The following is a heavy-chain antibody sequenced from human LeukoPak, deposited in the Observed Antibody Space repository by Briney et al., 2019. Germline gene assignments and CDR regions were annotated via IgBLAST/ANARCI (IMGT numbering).Heavy chain of an antibody. Sequence: SETLSLTCTVSGGSISSVDYYWSWIRQPPGKGLEWIGYIYYSGSTYYNPSLKSRVTISVDTSKNQFSLKLSSVTAADTAVYYCARVGERGSYLGYYNWFDPWGQGTLVTVSS. CDR2: IYYSGST. CDR1: GGSISSVDYY. J-gene: IGHJ5*02. D-gene: IGHD1-26*01. V-gene: IGHV4-30-4*01. CDR3: ARVGERGSYLGYYNWFDP.